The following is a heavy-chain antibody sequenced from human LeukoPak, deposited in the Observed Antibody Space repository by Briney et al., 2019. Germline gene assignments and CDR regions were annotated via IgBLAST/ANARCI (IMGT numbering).Heavy chain of an antibody. D-gene: IGHD3-10*01. CDR2: ISAYNGNT. CDR3: ARDHDYYGSGSYYGMDV. V-gene: IGHV1-18*01. CDR1: GGTFSSYA. J-gene: IGHJ6*02. Sequence: ASVKVSCKASGGTFSSYAISWVRQAPGQGLEWMGWISAYNGNTNYAQKLQGRVTMTTDTSTSTAYMELRSLRSDDTAVYYCARDHDYYGSGSYYGMDVWGQGTTVTVSS.